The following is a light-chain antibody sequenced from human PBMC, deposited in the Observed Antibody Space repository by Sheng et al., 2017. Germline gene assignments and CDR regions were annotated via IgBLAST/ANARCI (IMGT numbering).Light chain of an antibody. CDR3: QRYGSPWT. J-gene: IGKJ1*01. V-gene: IGKV3-20*01. Sequence: EIVLTQSPATLSLSPGERATLSCRASQSVSSYLAWYQQKPGQTPRLLIYGASNRATGIPDRFSGSGSGTDFTLTISRLDPEDFAVYYCQRYGSPWTFGQGTKVEIK. CDR2: GAS. CDR1: QSVSSY.